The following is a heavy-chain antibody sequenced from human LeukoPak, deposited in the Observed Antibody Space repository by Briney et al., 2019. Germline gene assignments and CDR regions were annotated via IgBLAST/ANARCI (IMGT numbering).Heavy chain of an antibody. CDR3: AREDYGDYWGYYYYGMDV. CDR1: GFTFSSYS. J-gene: IGHJ6*02. D-gene: IGHD4-17*01. V-gene: IGHV3-21*01. CDR2: ISSSSSYI. Sequence: GGSLRLSCAASGFTFSSYSMNWVRQAPGKGLEWVSSISSSSSYIYYADSAKGRFTISRDNAKNSLYLQMNSLRAEDTAVYYCAREDYGDYWGYYYYGMDVWGQGTTVTVSS.